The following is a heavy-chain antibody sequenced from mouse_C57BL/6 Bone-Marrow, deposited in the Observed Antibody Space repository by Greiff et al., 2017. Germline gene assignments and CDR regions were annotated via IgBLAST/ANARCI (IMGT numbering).Heavy chain of an antibody. V-gene: IGHV1-81*01. CDR1: GYTFTSYG. CDR2: IYPRSGNT. J-gene: IGHJ1*03. Sequence: QLQQSGAELARPGASVKLSCKASGYTFTSYGISWVKQRTGQGLEWIGEIYPRSGNTYYNEKFKGKATLTADKSSSTAYMELRSLTSEDSAVYFCARWGSNYVDWYFDVWGTGTTVTVSS. D-gene: IGHD2-5*01. CDR3: ARWGSNYVDWYFDV.